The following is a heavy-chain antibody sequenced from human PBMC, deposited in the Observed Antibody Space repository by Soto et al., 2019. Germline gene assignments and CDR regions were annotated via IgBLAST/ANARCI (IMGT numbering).Heavy chain of an antibody. CDR1: GGSFSGYY. CDR3: ARDRQPSRYTGMDV. V-gene: IGHV4-34*01. Sequence: ETLSLTCAVYGGSFSGYYWSWIRQPPGKGLEWIGEINHSGSTNYNPSLKSRVTISVDTSKNQFSLKLSSVTAADTAVYYCARDRQPSRYTGMDVWGQGTTVTVSS. D-gene: IGHD1-26*01. CDR2: INHSGST. J-gene: IGHJ6*02.